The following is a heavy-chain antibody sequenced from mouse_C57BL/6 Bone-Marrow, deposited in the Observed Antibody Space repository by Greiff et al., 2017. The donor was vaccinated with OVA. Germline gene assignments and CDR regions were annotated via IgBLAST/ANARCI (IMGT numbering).Heavy chain of an antibody. J-gene: IGHJ1*03. CDR3: ARYGSSYRYFDV. Sequence: VKLQQPGTELVKPGASVKLSCKASGYTFTSYWMHWVKQRPGQGLEWIGNINPSNGGTNYNEKFKSKATLTVDKSSSTAYMQLSSLTSEDSAVYYCARYGSSYRYFDVWGTGTTVTVSS. CDR1: GYTFTSYW. CDR2: INPSNGGT. D-gene: IGHD1-1*01. V-gene: IGHV1-53*01.